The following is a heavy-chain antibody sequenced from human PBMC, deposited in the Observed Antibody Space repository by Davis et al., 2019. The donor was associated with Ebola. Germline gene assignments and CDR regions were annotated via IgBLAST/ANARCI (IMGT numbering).Heavy chain of an antibody. J-gene: IGHJ4*02. CDR2: IYPGDSDT. V-gene: IGHV5-51*01. CDR1: GYSFTSYW. D-gene: IGHD6-19*01. CDR3: ARGSRGIAVAGAMDY. Sequence: GESLKISCKGSGYSFTSYWIGWVRQMPGKGLEWMGIIYPGDSDTRYSPSFQGQVTISADKSISTAYLQWSSLKAPDTAMYYCARGSRGIAVAGAMDYWGQGTLVTVSS.